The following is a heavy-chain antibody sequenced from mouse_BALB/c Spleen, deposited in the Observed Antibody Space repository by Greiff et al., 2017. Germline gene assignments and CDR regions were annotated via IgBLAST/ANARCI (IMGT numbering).Heavy chain of an antibody. CDR1: GFAFSSYD. D-gene: IGHD1-1*01. Sequence: EVQLVESGGGLVKPGGSLKLSCAASGFAFSSYDMSWVRQTPEKRLEWVAYISSGGGSTYYPDTVKGRFTISRDNPKNTLFLQMTSLRSEDTAMYYCAYGSTFDYWGQGTTLTVSS. J-gene: IGHJ2*01. CDR3: AYGSTFDY. V-gene: IGHV5-12-1*01. CDR2: ISSGGGST.